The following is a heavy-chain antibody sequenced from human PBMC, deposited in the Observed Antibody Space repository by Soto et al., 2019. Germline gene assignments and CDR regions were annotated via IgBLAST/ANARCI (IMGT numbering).Heavy chain of an antibody. CDR3: ARDPLAPYY. V-gene: IGHV1-18*01. J-gene: IGHJ4*02. D-gene: IGHD1-1*01. CDR1: CYTFSSYG. CDR2: ISAYNGNT. Sequence: ASVKVSCKASCYTFSSYGITWVRQAPGQGLEWMGWISAYNGNTNYAQRLQGRVTMTTDTSTTTAYMELRSLRSDDTAVYYCARDPLAPYYWGQGTLVTVSS.